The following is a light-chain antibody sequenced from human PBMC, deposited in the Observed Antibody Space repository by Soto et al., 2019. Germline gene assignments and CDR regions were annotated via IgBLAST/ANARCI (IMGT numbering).Light chain of an antibody. Sequence: IKLTQSPSTLSASVGDRVTITCRASQGIGTALAWYHQRPGNSPDLLVYDASTLQSGVPSRFSCSGSETDFSLTISGLQPEDFGHYYCQQFNTKPLTFGGGTRVEIK. V-gene: IGKV1-13*02. J-gene: IGKJ4*01. CDR2: DAS. CDR1: QGIGTA. CDR3: QQFNTKPLT.